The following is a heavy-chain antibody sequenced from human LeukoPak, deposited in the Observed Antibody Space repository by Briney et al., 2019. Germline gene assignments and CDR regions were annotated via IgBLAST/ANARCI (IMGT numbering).Heavy chain of an antibody. CDR3: AKDYDSSVYVGLFDY. D-gene: IGHD3-22*01. J-gene: IGHJ4*02. CDR1: GFTFSSYG. V-gene: IGHV3-30*02. CDR2: IRYDGSNK. Sequence: GGSLRLSCAASGFTFSSYGMHWVRQAPGKGLEWVAFIRYDGSNKYYADSVKGRFTISRDNSKNTLYLQMNSLRAEDTAVYYCAKDYDSSVYVGLFDYWGQGTLVTVSS.